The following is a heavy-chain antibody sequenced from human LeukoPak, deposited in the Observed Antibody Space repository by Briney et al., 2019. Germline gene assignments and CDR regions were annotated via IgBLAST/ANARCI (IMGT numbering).Heavy chain of an antibody. CDR3: AREWSQYGSGSYYNSYYYYHMDV. Sequence: GGSLRLSCAASGFTFSDYYMSWVRQAPGKGLEWVSVIYSGGSTYYADSVKGRFTISRDNSKNTLYLQMNSLRAEDTAVYYCAREWSQYGSGSYYNSYYYYHMDVWGKGTTVTISS. CDR1: GFTFSDYY. CDR2: IYSGGST. V-gene: IGHV3-66*01. J-gene: IGHJ6*03. D-gene: IGHD3-10*01.